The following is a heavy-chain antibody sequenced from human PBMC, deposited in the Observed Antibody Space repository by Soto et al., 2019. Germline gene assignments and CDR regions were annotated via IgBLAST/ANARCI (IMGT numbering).Heavy chain of an antibody. D-gene: IGHD3-16*02. CDR3: ARDYPPSFY. J-gene: IGHJ4*02. CDR2: IWYDGSNK. V-gene: IGHV3-33*01. CDR1: GFTFSSYG. Sequence: QVQLVESGGGVVQPGRSLRLSCAASGFTFSSYGMHWVRQAPGKGLEWVADIWYDGSNKYYADSVKGRFTISRDNSKNTLYLHMNSLRAEDTAVYYCARDYPPSFYWGQGTLVTVSS.